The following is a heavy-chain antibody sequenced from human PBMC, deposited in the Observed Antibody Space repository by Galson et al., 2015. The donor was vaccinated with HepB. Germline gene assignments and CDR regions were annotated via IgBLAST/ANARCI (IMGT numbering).Heavy chain of an antibody. CDR3: ARGAVSNWYFDL. CDR1: AFTLSSHD. Sequence: SLRLSCAASAFTLSSHDMSWVRQPPGKGLEWVSYISTSSTTIYYADSVKGRFTISRDNAKSSLYLQMNSLRDEDTAVYYCARGAVSNWYFDLWGRGTLVTVSS. V-gene: IGHV3-48*02. J-gene: IGHJ2*01. CDR2: ISTSSTTI. D-gene: IGHD2-8*01.